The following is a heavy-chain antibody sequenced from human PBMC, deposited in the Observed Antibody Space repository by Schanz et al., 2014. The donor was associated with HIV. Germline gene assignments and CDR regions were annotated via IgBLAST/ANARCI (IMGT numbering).Heavy chain of an antibody. Sequence: EVQLLESGGGLAQPGGSLRLSCAASGFTFGSYAMGWVRQAPGKGLEWVSTISSSGGSTSYADSVKGRFILSRDNSKNTLYLQMNSLRAEDTAVYYCTKEVPPDVWGQGTTVTVSS. V-gene: IGHV3-23*01. CDR2: ISSSGGST. CDR3: TKEVPPDV. J-gene: IGHJ6*02. D-gene: IGHD1-1*01. CDR1: GFTFGSYA.